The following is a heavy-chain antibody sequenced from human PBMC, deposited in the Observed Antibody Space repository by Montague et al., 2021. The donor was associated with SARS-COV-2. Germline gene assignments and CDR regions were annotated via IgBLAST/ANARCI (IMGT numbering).Heavy chain of an antibody. V-gene: IGHV6-1*01. CDR2: TYYRSKWYY. Sequence: CAISGDSVSSNTAAWNWVRQSPSRGLEWLGRTYYRSKWYYDYAVSVKSRMTISPDTSKNQFSLQLSSVTPEDRAVYYCARDPRYSLSWSFDYGGREPWSPSPQ. J-gene: IGHJ4*02. D-gene: IGHD6-13*01. CDR1: GDSVSSNTAA. CDR3: ARDPRYSLSWSFD.